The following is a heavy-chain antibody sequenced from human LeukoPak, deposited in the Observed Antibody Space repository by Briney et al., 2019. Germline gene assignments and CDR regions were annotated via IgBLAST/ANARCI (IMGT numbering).Heavy chain of an antibody. CDR2: ISSSSSYI. CDR3: ARAALEYSSSSPIGYYYMDV. CDR1: GFTFSSYS. J-gene: IGHJ6*03. D-gene: IGHD6-6*01. V-gene: IGHV3-21*01. Sequence: GGSLRLSCAASGFTFSSYSMNWVRQAPGKGLEWVSSISSSSSYIYYADSVKGRFTISRDNAKNSLYLQMNSLRAEDTAVYYCARAALEYSSSSPIGYYYMDVWGKGTTVTVSS.